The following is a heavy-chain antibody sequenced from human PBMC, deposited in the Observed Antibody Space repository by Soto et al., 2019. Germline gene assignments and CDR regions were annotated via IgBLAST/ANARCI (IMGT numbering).Heavy chain of an antibody. CDR1: GYTLIMYY. CDR2: ISAYNGNT. J-gene: IGHJ6*02. D-gene: IGHD2-2*01. Sequence: ASVKVSCKASGYTLIMYYIHWMRQAPGQGLEWMGWISAYNGNTNYAQKLQGRVTMTTDTSTSTAYMELRSLRSDDTAVYYCARGEYQLPTPYYYYGMDVWGQGTTVTVSS. CDR3: ARGEYQLPTPYYYYGMDV. V-gene: IGHV1-18*04.